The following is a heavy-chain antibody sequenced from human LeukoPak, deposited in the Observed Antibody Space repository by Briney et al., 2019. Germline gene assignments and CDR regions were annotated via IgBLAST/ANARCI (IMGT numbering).Heavy chain of an antibody. V-gene: IGHV3-48*01. CDR2: ISSSSSTI. J-gene: IGHJ4*02. CDR3: ARGAYYYED. D-gene: IGHD3-22*01. CDR1: GFTFSSHS. Sequence: GGFLRLSCAASGFTFSSHSMNCVRQAPGKGLEWVSYISSSSSTIYYADSVKGRFTISRDNAKNSLYLQMNSLRAEDTAVYYCARGAYYYEDWGQGTLVTVSS.